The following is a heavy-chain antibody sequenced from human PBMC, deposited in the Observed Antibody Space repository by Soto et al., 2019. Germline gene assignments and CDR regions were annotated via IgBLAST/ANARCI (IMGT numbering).Heavy chain of an antibody. D-gene: IGHD3-10*01. CDR1: GFTFSSYA. CDR3: AKDSSSKVRGVIGYFDY. Sequence: GGSLRLSCAASGFTFSSYAMSWVRQDPGKGLEWASAISGSGGSTYYADSVKGRFTISRDNSKNTLYLQMNSLRAEDTAVYYCAKDSSSKVRGVIGYFDYWGQGTLVTVSS. J-gene: IGHJ4*02. CDR2: ISGSGGST. V-gene: IGHV3-23*01.